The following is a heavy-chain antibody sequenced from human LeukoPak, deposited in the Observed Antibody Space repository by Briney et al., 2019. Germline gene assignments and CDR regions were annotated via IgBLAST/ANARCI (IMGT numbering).Heavy chain of an antibody. CDR3: ARVRRITIFGVVIRDYFDY. J-gene: IGHJ4*02. Sequence: PSETLSLTCTVSGGSISSYYWSWIRQPAGKGLEWIGRIYTSGTTYNPSLKSRVTMSVDTSKNQFSLKLSSVTAADTAVYYCARVRRITIFGVVIRDYFDYWGQGTLVTVSS. V-gene: IGHV4-4*07. D-gene: IGHD3-3*01. CDR2: IYTSGT. CDR1: GGSISSYY.